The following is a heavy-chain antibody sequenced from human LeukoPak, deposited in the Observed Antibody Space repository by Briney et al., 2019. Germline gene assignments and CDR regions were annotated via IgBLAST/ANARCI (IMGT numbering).Heavy chain of an antibody. V-gene: IGHV4-4*02. J-gene: IGHJ5*02. CDR2: IYYSGST. CDR1: GGSISSSNW. CDR3: ARQQANWFDP. Sequence: PSGTLSLTCAVSGGSISSSNWWSWVRQPPGQGLEWIGSIYYSGSTYYNPSLKSRVTISVDTSKNQFSLKLSSVTAADTAVYYCARQQANWFDPWGQGTLVTVSS.